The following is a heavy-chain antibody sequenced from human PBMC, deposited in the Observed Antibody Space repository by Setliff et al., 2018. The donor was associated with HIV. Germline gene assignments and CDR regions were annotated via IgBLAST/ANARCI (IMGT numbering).Heavy chain of an antibody. V-gene: IGHV5-51*01. CDR1: DYTFSTYW. D-gene: IGHD6-13*01. CDR3: ARRDGRSMNASEI. CDR2: IYPDDSNI. Sequence: GESLKISCKALDYTFSTYWIGWVRQKPGEGLEWMGIIYPDDSNIRYNPSFQNRVTISADKSITTAYLQINNLKASDTATYYCARRDGRSMNASEIWGPGTMVTVSS. J-gene: IGHJ3*01.